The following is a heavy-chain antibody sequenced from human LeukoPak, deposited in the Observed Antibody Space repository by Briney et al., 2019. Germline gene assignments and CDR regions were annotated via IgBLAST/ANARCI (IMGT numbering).Heavy chain of an antibody. CDR3: ARQTGCSSTSCYFGFDI. V-gene: IGHV4-39*01. CDR1: GGSISSSSDY. CDR2: IYYSGST. J-gene: IGHJ3*02. D-gene: IGHD2-2*01. Sequence: SETLSLTCTVSGGSISSSSDYWGWIRQPPGKGLEWIGSIYYSGSTYHNPSLKSRVTISVDTSKNQFSLKLSSVTAADTAVYYCARQTGCSSTSCYFGFDIWGQGTMVTVSS.